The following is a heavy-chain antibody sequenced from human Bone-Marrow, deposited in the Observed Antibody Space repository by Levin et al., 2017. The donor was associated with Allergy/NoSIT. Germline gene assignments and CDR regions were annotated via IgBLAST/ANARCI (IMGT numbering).Heavy chain of an antibody. CDR3: ARPRYGSGFAFDY. J-gene: IGHJ4*02. Sequence: SQTLSLPCTVSGGSIRSSSYYWGWIRQPPGKGLEWIGSIYYSGSTYYNPSLKSRVTISVDTSKNQFSLKLSSVTAADTAVYYCARPRYGSGFAFDYWGQGTLVTVSS. V-gene: IGHV4-39*01. CDR1: GGSIRSSSYY. CDR2: IYYSGST. D-gene: IGHD3-10*01.